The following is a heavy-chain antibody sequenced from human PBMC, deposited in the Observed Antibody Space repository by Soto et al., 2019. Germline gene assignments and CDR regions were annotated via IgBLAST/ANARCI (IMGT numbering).Heavy chain of an antibody. D-gene: IGHD2-15*01. Sequence: EVQLVESGGGLVQPGGSLKLSCAASGFTFSGSAMHWVRQASGKGLEWVGRIRNKANNYATAYAASVKGRFTIYRDDSKNTAFLQMNSLKTEDTAVYYCTSHAPEDMIRTWGQGTLVTVSS. CDR1: GFTFSGSA. CDR2: IRNKANNYAT. CDR3: TSHAPEDMIRT. V-gene: IGHV3-73*02. J-gene: IGHJ5*02.